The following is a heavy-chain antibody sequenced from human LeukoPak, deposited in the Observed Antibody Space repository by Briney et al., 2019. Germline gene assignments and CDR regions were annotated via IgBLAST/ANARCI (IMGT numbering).Heavy chain of an antibody. D-gene: IGHD5-18*01. Sequence: SETLSLTCTVSGGSISSYYWSWIRQPPGKGLEWIGYTYYSGSTNYNPSLKSRISISVDTSKNQFSLKLSSVTAADTAVYYCARTTEGGYTYNYFYYYYMDVWGKGTTVTISS. CDR2: TYYSGST. CDR3: ARTTEGGYTYNYFYYYYMDV. V-gene: IGHV4-59*01. J-gene: IGHJ6*03. CDR1: GGSISSYY.